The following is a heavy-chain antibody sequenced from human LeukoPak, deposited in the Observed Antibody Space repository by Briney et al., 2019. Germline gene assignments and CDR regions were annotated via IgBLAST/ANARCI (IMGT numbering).Heavy chain of an antibody. Sequence: PGGSLRLSCAASGFTVSSNYMSWVRQAPGKGLEWVSAISGSGGSTYYADSVKGRFTISRDNSKNTLYLQMNSLRAEDTAVYYCAKDIAYDFWSGPNYYFDYWGQGTLVTVSS. D-gene: IGHD3-3*01. CDR3: AKDIAYDFWSGPNYYFDY. CDR2: ISGSGGST. J-gene: IGHJ4*02. CDR1: GFTVSSNY. V-gene: IGHV3-23*01.